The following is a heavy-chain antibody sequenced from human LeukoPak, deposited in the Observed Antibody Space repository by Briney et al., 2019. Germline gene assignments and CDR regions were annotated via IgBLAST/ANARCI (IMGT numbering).Heavy chain of an antibody. CDR3: SRCLTGYSSSWQY. D-gene: IGHD6-13*01. J-gene: IGHJ4*02. V-gene: IGHV4-39*01. CDR1: GGSISSGIYY. Sequence: SETLSLTCTVSGGSISSGIYYWAWIRQSPGKGLEWIGSVYYSGNTYYNPSLKSRVTISIGTSKNQFSLKLNSVTAADTAVYYCSRCLTGYSSSWQYWGQGNLVTVSS. CDR2: VYYSGNT.